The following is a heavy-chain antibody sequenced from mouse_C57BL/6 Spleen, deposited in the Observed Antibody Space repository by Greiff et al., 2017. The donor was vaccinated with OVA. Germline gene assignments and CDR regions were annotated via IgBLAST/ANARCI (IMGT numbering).Heavy chain of an antibody. V-gene: IGHV1-15*01. CDR3: TRSGLGRYYFDD. J-gene: IGHJ2*01. CDR2: IDPETGGT. CDR1: GYTFTDYE. Sequence: QVQLQQSGAELVRPGASVTLSCKASGYTFTDYEMHWVKQTPVHGLEWIGAIDPETGGTAYNQKFKGKAILTADKSSSTAYMELRSLTSEDSAVYYCTRSGLGRYYFDDWGQGTTLTVSS. D-gene: IGHD4-1*01.